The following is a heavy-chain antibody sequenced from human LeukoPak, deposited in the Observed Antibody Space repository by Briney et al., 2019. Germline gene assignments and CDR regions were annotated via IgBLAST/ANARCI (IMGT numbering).Heavy chain of an antibody. CDR1: GGSFSGYY. V-gene: IGHV4-34*01. CDR2: INHSGST. D-gene: IGHD4-17*01. CDR3: ARAYGDADY. J-gene: IGHJ4*02. Sequence: PSETLSLTCAVYGGSFSGYYWSWIRQPPGKGLEWIGEINHSGSTNYNPSLKSRVTIPVDTSKNQFSLKLSSVTAADTAVYYCARAYGDADYWGQGTLVTVSS.